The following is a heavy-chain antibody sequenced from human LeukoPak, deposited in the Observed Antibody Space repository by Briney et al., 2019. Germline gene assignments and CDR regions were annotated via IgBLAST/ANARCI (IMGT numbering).Heavy chain of an antibody. J-gene: IGHJ2*01. D-gene: IGHD3-10*01. CDR2: ISGSGGST. V-gene: IGHV3-23*01. CDR1: GFTFSSYA. Sequence: GGSLRLSCAASGFTFSSYAMSWVRQAPGKGLEWVSAISGSGGSTYYADSVKGRFTISRDNSKNTLYLQMNSLRAEDTAVYYCAKAGGKKFYSGSGSYYNSSYYWYFDLWGRGTLVTVSS. CDR3: AKAGGKKFYSGSGSYYNSSYYWYFDL.